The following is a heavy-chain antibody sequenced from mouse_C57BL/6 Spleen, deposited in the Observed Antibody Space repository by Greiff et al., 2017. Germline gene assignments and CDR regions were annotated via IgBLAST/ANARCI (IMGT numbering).Heavy chain of an antibody. J-gene: IGHJ4*01. CDR2: IYPRSGNT. CDR3: ARGDWDEDYAMDY. CDR1: GYTFTSYG. D-gene: IGHD4-1*01. Sequence: QVQLQQSGAELARPGASVKLSCKASGYTFTSYGISWVKQRTGQGLEWIGEIYPRSGNTYYNEKFKGKATLTADKSSSTAYLELRSLTSEDSAVDFCARGDWDEDYAMDYWGQGTLGTVSS. V-gene: IGHV1-81*01.